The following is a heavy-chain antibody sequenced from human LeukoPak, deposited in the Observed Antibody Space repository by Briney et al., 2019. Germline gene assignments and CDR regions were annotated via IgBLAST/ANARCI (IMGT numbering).Heavy chain of an antibody. CDR2: VSSSGSS. J-gene: IGHJ6*02. D-gene: IGHD2-2*01. CDR3: ARVAPANYYYGLDV. V-gene: IGHV4-4*07. Sequence: PSETLSLTCTVSGGSISNYYWAWIRQPVGRELEWIGRVSSSGSSNYNPSLESRVTISVDASKKQFSLKLTSVTAADTAVYYCARVAPANYYYGLDVWGQGTTVTVSS. CDR1: GGSISNYY.